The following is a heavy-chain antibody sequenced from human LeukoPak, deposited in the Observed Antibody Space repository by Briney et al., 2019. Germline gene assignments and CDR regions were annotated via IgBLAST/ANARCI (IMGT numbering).Heavy chain of an antibody. J-gene: IGHJ1*01. V-gene: IGHV3-30*02. D-gene: IGHD1-7*01. Sequence: GGSLRLSCAASGFTFSSYGMHWVRQAPGKGLEWVAFIRYDRSNKYYADSVKGRFTIHRHNSKNTLYLQMNSLRAEDTAVYYCAKAGYPTKLESREYFQHWGQGTLVTVSS. CDR1: GFTFSSYG. CDR2: IRYDRSNK. CDR3: AKAGYPTKLESREYFQH.